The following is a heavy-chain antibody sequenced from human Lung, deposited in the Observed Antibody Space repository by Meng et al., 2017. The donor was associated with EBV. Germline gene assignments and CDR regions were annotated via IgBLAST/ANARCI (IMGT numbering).Heavy chain of an antibody. V-gene: IGHV1-3*01. D-gene: IGHD3-22*01. CDR3: ARAGYDSSGYYPQPFDY. CDR1: GYTLTSYA. CDR2: INAGNGNT. Sequence: QVQLWQPGAEVKKPGASVKVSCKASGYTLTSYAMHWVRQAPGQRLEWMGWINAGNGNTKYSQRFQGRVTITRDTSASTAYMELSSLRSEDTTVYYCARAGYDSSGYYPQPFDYWGQGTLVTVSS. J-gene: IGHJ4*02.